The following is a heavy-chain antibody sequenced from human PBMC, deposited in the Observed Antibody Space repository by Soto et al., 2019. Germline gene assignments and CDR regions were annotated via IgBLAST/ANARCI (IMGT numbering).Heavy chain of an antibody. V-gene: IGHV4-38-2*02. Sequence: PETLSLTCTVSGDSISRGFHWAWSRQPPGKGLEWVASIYHSGTTYYNPSLTSRVIISVDTSENQFSLKMSSVTAADSAVYYCERTDSVGYYPYF. D-gene: IGHD3-22*01. J-gene: IGHJ4*01. CDR2: IYHSGTT. CDR1: GDSISRGFH. CDR3: ERTDSVGYYPYF.